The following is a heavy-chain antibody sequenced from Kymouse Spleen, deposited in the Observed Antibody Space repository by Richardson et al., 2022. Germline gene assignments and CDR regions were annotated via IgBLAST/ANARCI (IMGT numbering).Heavy chain of an antibody. CDR1: GFTFSSYA. CDR3: AKDGSGSYYYYYGMDV. V-gene: IGHV3-23*04. Sequence: EVQLVESGGGLVQPGGSLRLSCAASGFTFSSYAMSWVRQAPGKGLEWVSAISGSGGSTYYADSVKGRFTISRDNSKNTLYLQMNSLRAEDTAVYYCAKDGSGSYYYYYGMDVWGQGTTVTVSS. CDR2: ISGSGGST. D-gene: IGHD3-10*01. J-gene: IGHJ6*02.